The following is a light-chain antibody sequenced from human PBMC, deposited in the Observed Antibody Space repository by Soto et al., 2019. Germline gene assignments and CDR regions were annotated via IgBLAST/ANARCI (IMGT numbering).Light chain of an antibody. Sequence: EMVLTQSPATLSLCPGERVTLSCRASQSVSNSLVWYQQKAGQAPRLLLYGISYRATGVPARFSGSGSGTDFTLSISSLEPEDFAIYYCQQGSDWPPTYTFGQGTKLEIK. V-gene: IGKV3-11*01. J-gene: IGKJ2*01. CDR1: QSVSNS. CDR3: QQGSDWPPTYT. CDR2: GIS.